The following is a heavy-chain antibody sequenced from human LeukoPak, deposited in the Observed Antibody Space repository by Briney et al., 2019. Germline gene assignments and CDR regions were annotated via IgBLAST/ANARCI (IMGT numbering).Heavy chain of an antibody. CDR3: ARERYSSGWYDAFDI. D-gene: IGHD6-19*01. Sequence: GRSLRLSCAASGFTFSSCGMHWVRQAPGKGLEWVAVIWYDGSNKYYADSVKSRFTISRDNSKNTLYLQMNSLRAEDTAVYYCARERYSSGWYDAFDIWGQGTMVTVSS. J-gene: IGHJ3*02. V-gene: IGHV3-33*01. CDR2: IWYDGSNK. CDR1: GFTFSSCG.